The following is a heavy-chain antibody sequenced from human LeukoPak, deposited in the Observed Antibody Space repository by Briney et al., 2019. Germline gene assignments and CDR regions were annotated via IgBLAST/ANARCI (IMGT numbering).Heavy chain of an antibody. CDR2: ISPNSGGA. Sequence: ASVKVSCKASGYTFTGYYMYWVRQAPGQGLEWVGWISPNSGGANFAQKFQGRVTMTRDTSISTAYLELSRLTSDDTAVYYCARDGDSPMVDFDYWGQGTLVTVSS. D-gene: IGHD5-18*01. CDR1: GYTFTGYY. V-gene: IGHV1-2*02. J-gene: IGHJ4*02. CDR3: ARDGDSPMVDFDY.